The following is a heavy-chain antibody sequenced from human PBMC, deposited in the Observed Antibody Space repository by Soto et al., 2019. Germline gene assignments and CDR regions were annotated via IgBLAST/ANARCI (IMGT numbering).Heavy chain of an antibody. CDR1: GYSFTSYW. CDR2: IYPGDSDT. V-gene: IGHV5-51*01. D-gene: IGHD3-22*01. J-gene: IGHJ4*02. Sequence: PGESLKISCKGSGYSFTSYWIGWVRQMPGKGLEWMGIIYPGDSDTRYSPSFQGQVTISADKSISTAYLQWSSLKASDTAMYYCARRGRTYYYDSSGYSYYFDYWGQGTLVTVSS. CDR3: ARRGRTYYYDSSGYSYYFDY.